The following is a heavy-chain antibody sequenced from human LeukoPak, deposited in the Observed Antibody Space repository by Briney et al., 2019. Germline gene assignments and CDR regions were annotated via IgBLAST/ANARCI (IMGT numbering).Heavy chain of an antibody. CDR3: ARDSSFTFYSPPFDP. Sequence: GGSLRLSCAASGFTFSSYAMHWVRQAPGKGLEWVAVISYDGSNKYYADSVKGRFTISRDNSKNTLYLQMSSLRAEDTAVYYCARDSSFTFYSPPFDPWGQGTLVTVSS. V-gene: IGHV3-30-3*01. CDR2: ISYDGSNK. CDR1: GFTFSSYA. J-gene: IGHJ5*02. D-gene: IGHD2/OR15-2a*01.